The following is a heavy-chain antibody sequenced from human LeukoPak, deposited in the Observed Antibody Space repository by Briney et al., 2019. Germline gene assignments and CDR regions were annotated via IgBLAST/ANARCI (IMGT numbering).Heavy chain of an antibody. V-gene: IGHV4-34*01. CDR2: INHSGST. CDR1: GGSFSGYY. Sequence: PSETLSLTCAVYGGSFSGYYWSWIRQPPGKGLEWIGEINHSGSTNYNPSLKSRVTISVDTSKNQFSLKLSSVTAADTAVYYCARGRYYGSGSHGLYYYYGMDVWGQGTTVTVSS. J-gene: IGHJ6*02. D-gene: IGHD3-10*01. CDR3: ARGRYYGSGSHGLYYYYGMDV.